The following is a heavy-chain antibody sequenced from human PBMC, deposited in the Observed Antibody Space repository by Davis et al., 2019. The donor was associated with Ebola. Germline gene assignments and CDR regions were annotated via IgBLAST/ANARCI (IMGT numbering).Heavy chain of an antibody. J-gene: IGHJ4*02. CDR1: GDRVSSGG. D-gene: IGHD5-12*01. CDR2: TYYTSRWNN. Sequence: HSQTLSLTCAISGDRVSSGGWNWIRQSPSRGLEWLGRTYYTSRWNNDYALSVRSRITINADTSKNQFSLQLNSVTPEDTAVYYCARGWLRTGFDYWGQGAPVTVSS. V-gene: IGHV6-1*01. CDR3: ARGWLRTGFDY.